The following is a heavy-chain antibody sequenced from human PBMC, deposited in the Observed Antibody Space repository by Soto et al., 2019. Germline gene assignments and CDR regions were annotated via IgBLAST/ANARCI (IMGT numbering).Heavy chain of an antibody. J-gene: IGHJ2*01. D-gene: IGHD2-21*02. V-gene: IGHV4-31*03. Sequence: QVQLQESGPGLVKPSQTLSLTCTVSGGSISSGGYYWSWIRQHPGKGLEWIGYIYYSGSTYYNPYLKSRVTISVDTSKNQFSLKLSSVTAADTAVYYCARVGYCGGDCYSYWYFDLWGRGTLVTVSS. CDR3: ARVGYCGGDCYSYWYFDL. CDR1: GGSISSGGYY. CDR2: IYYSGST.